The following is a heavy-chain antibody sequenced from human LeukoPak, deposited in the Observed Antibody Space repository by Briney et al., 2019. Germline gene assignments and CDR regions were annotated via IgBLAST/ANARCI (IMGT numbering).Heavy chain of an antibody. CDR2: IYTSGGS. CDR3: ARHPIVFGGSSGAFDI. CDR1: GASISDSY. J-gene: IGHJ3*02. V-gene: IGHV4-4*09. Sequence: SETLSLTCTVSGASISDSYWSWIRQPPGKGLEWIGYIYTSGGSVYYPSLLGRVSISADMSKNQFSLNVNSVTAADTAVYFCARHPIVFGGSSGAFDIWGQGAMVTVTS. D-gene: IGHD3-16*01.